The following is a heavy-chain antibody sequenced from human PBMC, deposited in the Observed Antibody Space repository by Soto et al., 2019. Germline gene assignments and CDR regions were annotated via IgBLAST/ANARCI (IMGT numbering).Heavy chain of an antibody. J-gene: IGHJ6*02. D-gene: IGHD3-10*01. CDR3: ARIFEVGEGSGSYYNVYYYYGMDV. CDR1: VFTFISYG. CDR2: IWYDGSNK. Sequence: PGWSLGLSCASSVFTFISYGMHWVRQAPGKGLEWVAVIWYDGSNKYYADSVKGRFTISRDNSKNTLYLQMNSLRAEDTAVYYCARIFEVGEGSGSYYNVYYYYGMDVWGQGTTVTVSS. V-gene: IGHV3-33*01.